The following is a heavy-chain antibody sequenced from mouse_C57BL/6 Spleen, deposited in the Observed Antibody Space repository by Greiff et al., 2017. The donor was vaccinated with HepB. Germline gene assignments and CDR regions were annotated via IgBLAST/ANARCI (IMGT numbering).Heavy chain of an antibody. CDR1: GYTFTDYY. CDR3: VFITTVEGYWYFDV. J-gene: IGHJ1*03. CDR2: IYPGSGNT. Sequence: QVQLQQSGAELVRPGASVKLSCKASGYTFTDYYINWVKQRPGQGLEWIARIYPGSGNTYYNEKFKGKATLTAEKSSSTAYMQLSSLTSEDSAVYFCVFITTVEGYWYFDVWGTGTTVTVSS. D-gene: IGHD1-1*01. V-gene: IGHV1-76*01.